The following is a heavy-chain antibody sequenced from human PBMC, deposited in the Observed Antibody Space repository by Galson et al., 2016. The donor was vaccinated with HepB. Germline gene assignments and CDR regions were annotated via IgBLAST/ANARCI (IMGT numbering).Heavy chain of an antibody. V-gene: IGHV3-30-3*01. CDR3: ARDMYFYGSGSLRTYAMDV. CDR1: GFTFRSNA. D-gene: IGHD3-10*01. J-gene: IGHJ6*02. CDR2: MSFDESNR. Sequence: SLRLSCAASGFTFRSNAMHWVRQAPGKGLEWVAVMSFDESNRFYADSVKGRFTISRDNSKNTLYLQMNSLRAEDTAIYYCARDMYFYGSGSLRTYAMDVWGQGTTVTVSS.